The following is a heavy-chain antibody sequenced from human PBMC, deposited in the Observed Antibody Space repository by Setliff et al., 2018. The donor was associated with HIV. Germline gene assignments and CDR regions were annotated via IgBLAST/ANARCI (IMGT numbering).Heavy chain of an antibody. CDR1: GGSISSHY. CDR2: IYNSGNT. D-gene: IGHD3-22*01. CDR3: ARARRDSYDRGRRNHYYIDV. J-gene: IGHJ6*03. Sequence: SETLSLTCTVSGGSISSHYWSWIRQPAGKGLEWIGRIYNSGNTNYNPSLKSRVNMSVDASKNQFSLNLKSVTAADTAVYYCARARRDSYDRGRRNHYYIDVWGKGTTVTVSS. V-gene: IGHV4-4*07.